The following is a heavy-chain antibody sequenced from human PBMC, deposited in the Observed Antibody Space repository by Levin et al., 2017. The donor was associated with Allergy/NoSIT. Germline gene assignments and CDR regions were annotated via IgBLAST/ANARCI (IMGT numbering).Heavy chain of an antibody. CDR3: ARGRKYSSSPGGY. Sequence: SETLSLTCAVYGGSFSGYYWSWIRQPPGKGLEWIGEINHSGSTNYNPSLKSRVTISVDTSKNQFSLKLSSVTAADTAVYYCARGRKYSSSPGGYWGQGTLVTVSS. CDR1: GGSFSGYY. J-gene: IGHJ4*02. CDR2: INHSGST. D-gene: IGHD6-6*01. V-gene: IGHV4-34*01.